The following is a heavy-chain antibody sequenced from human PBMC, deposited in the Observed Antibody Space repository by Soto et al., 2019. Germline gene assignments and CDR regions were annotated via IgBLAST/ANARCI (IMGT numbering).Heavy chain of an antibody. CDR3: TRPKFDWNLGWFDP. J-gene: IGHJ5*02. Sequence: PGGPLRLSCAAAGFTFSGSAMHWVRQATGKGLEWVGRIRSKANSYATAYAASVKGRFTISRDDSKNTAYLQMNSLKTEDTAVYYCTRPKFDWNLGWFDPWGQGTLVTVSS. V-gene: IGHV3-73*01. D-gene: IGHD1-7*01. CDR2: IRSKANSYAT. CDR1: GFTFSGSA.